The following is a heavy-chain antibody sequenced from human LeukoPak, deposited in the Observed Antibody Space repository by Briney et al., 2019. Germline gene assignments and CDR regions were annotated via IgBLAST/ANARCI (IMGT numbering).Heavy chain of an antibody. CDR1: GFTFSSYA. D-gene: IGHD6-13*01. CDR2: ISGSGGST. J-gene: IGHJ6*02. V-gene: IGHV3-23*01. CDR3: ASRGSGSSWYVDYYYGMDV. Sequence: GSLRLSCAASGFTFSSYAMSWVRQAPGKGLEWVSAISGSGGSTYYADSVKGRFTISRDNSKNTLYLQMNSLRAEDTAVYYCASRGSGSSWYVDYYYGMDVWGQGTTVTVSS.